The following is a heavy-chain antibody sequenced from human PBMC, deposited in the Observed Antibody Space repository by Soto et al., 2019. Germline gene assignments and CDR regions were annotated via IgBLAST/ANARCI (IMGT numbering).Heavy chain of an antibody. V-gene: IGHV4-39*01. J-gene: IGHJ6*03. CDR1: ASSISSSSYY. CDR2: IYYSDST. CDR3: ARHPFWEWFFYYMDV. Sequence: SETLSLTCTVSASSISSSSYYWGWIRHPPGKGLECIGSIYYSDSTYYNPSLKSRVTISVDTSKNQFSLKLSSVTAADTAVCYYARHPFWEWFFYYMDVWGKGTTVTVSS. D-gene: IGHD3-3*01.